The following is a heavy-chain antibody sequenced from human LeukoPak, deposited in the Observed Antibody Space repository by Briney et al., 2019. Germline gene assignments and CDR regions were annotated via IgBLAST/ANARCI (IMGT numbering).Heavy chain of an antibody. CDR3: ARDNYYDSSGYYPVGGYYFDY. D-gene: IGHD3-22*01. Sequence: SETLSLTCTVSGGSISSYYWSWIRQPPGKGLEWIGYIYYSGSTNYNPSLKSRVTISVDKSKNQFSLKLSSVTAADTAVYYCARDNYYDSSGYYPVGGYYFDYWGQGTLVTVSS. V-gene: IGHV4-59*12. J-gene: IGHJ4*02. CDR1: GGSISSYY. CDR2: IYYSGST.